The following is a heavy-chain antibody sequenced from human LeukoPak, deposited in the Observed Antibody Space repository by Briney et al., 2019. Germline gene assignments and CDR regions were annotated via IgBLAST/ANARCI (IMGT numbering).Heavy chain of an antibody. CDR2: ISFDGSNE. CDR1: GFTFSGYG. J-gene: IGHJ6*02. CDR3: ARAPHYSNYGPYYYGMDV. D-gene: IGHD4-11*01. V-gene: IGHV3-30*03. Sequence: GGSLRLSCAASGFTFSGYGMHWVRQAPGKGLEWVAVISFDGSNEHYADSVKGRFTISRGNSVNTLYLQMNSLRAEDTAVYYCARAPHYSNYGPYYYGMDVWGQGTTVTVSS.